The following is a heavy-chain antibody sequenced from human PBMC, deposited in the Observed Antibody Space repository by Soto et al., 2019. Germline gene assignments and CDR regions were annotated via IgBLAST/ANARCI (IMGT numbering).Heavy chain of an antibody. CDR1: GGALRGFY. J-gene: IGHJ6*02. D-gene: IGHD6-19*01. V-gene: IGHV4-34*01. CDR2: INHSGST. Sequence: SETPALTCAVYGGALRGFYWSWIRQPPGKGLEWIGGINHSGSTNYNPSLKSRVTISVDTSKNQFSLKLSSVTAADTAVYYCARGQGGSGWIYYYYGMDVWGQGTTVTVSS. CDR3: ARGQGGSGWIYYYYGMDV.